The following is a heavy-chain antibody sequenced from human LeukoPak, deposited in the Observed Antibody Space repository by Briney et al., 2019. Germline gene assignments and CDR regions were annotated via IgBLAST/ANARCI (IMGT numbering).Heavy chain of an antibody. J-gene: IGHJ4*02. Sequence: SETLSLTCTVSGGSIRSYYWVWIRQPPGEGLEWIGYIYYSGSTEYNPSLKSRVTISVDTSKNQFSLKVTSVTAADTAVYYCARHFSGAAAPLPFGFWGQGTLVTVSS. V-gene: IGHV4-59*08. CDR3: ARHFSGAAAPLPFGF. CDR2: IYYSGST. CDR1: GGSIRSYY. D-gene: IGHD6-13*01.